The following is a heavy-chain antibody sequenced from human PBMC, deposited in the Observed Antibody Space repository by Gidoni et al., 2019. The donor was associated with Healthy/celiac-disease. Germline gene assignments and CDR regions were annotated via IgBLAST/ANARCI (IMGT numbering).Heavy chain of an antibody. CDR1: GFTFGDYA. Sequence: EVQLVESGGGLVQPGRSLRLSCTASGFTFGDYAMSWFSQAPGKGMEWVGLIRSKAYGGTTEYAASVKGRFTISRDDSKSIAYLQMNSLKTEDTAVYYCTNPRNLGELSFSVDYWGQGTLVTVSS. CDR3: TNPRNLGELSFSVDY. J-gene: IGHJ4*02. D-gene: IGHD3-16*02. CDR2: IRSKAYGGTT. V-gene: IGHV3-49*03.